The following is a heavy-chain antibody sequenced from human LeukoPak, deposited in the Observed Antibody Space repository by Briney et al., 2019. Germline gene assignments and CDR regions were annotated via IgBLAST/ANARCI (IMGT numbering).Heavy chain of an antibody. J-gene: IGHJ4*02. CDR3: ARRGQYSSSWYYFDY. Sequence: ASVKVSCKASGGTFSSYAISWVRQAPGQGLEWMGGIIPIFGTANYAQKFQGRVTITADNSTSTAYMELSSLRSEDTAVYYCARRGQYSSSWYYFDYWGQGTLVTVSS. D-gene: IGHD6-13*01. CDR1: GGTFSSYA. V-gene: IGHV1-69*06. CDR2: IIPIFGTA.